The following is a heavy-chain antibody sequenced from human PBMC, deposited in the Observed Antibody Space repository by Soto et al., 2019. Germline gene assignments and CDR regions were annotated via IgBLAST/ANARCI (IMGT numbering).Heavy chain of an antibody. V-gene: IGHV5-51*01. J-gene: IGHJ6*01. D-gene: IGHD4-17*01. Sequence: GESLKISCKGSGYRFTSYWIGWVRQMPGKGLEWMGIIYPGDSDTRYSPSCQGQVTISVDKSISTAYLQWSSLKASDTAMYYCQRHPYGDYDRMDVWGEGTTVTVSS. CDR2: IYPGDSDT. CDR1: GYRFTSYW. CDR3: QRHPYGDYDRMDV.